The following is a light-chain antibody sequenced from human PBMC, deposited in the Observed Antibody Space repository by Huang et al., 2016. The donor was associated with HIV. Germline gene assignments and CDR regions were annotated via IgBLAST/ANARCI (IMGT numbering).Light chain of an antibody. CDR1: QDIGTS. CDR2: GAS. CDR3: QQLHAYPIT. V-gene: IGKV1-13*02. Sequence: HLTQSPPSLSASVGDSVFISCRAGQDIGTSLAWYQQRTGRAPKLLISGASTLQTGVPSRFSGDSAGTFFTLFITDLQPEDFATYYCQQLHAYPITFGQGTRLDIK. J-gene: IGKJ5*01.